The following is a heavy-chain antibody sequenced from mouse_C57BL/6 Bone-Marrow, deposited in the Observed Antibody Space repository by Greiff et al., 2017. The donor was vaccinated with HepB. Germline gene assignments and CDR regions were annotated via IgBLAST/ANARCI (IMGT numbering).Heavy chain of an antibody. CDR1: GYTFTDYD. CDR2: IDPETGGT. Sequence: QVQLQQSGAELVRPGASVTLSCKASGYTFTDYDMHWVKQTPVHGLEWIGAIDPETGGTAYNQKFKGKAILTADKSSSTAYMELRSLTSEDSAVYYCTRSDDGYYRYWFAYWGQGTRVTVSA. CDR3: TRSDDGYYRYWFAY. V-gene: IGHV1-15*01. D-gene: IGHD2-3*01. J-gene: IGHJ3*01.